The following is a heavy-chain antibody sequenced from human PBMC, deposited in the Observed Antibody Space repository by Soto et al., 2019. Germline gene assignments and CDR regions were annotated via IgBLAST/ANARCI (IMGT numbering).Heavy chain of an antibody. CDR2: ISAYNGNT. J-gene: IGHJ4*02. CDR3: ASVNHGNLGDY. D-gene: IGHD1-1*01. CDR1: GYTFTSYG. Sequence: ASVKVSCKASGYTFTSYGISCGRQAPGQGLEWMGWISAYNGNTNYAQKLQGRVTMTTDTSTSTAYMELRSLRSDDTAVYYCASVNHGNLGDYLGQGTLVTVSS. V-gene: IGHV1-18*01.